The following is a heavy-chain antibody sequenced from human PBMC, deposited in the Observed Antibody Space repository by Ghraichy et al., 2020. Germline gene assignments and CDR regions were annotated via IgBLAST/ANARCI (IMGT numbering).Heavy chain of an antibody. J-gene: IGHJ4*02. CDR3: ARVVGATNEYYFDY. CDR1: GGSISSYY. CDR2: IYYSGST. V-gene: IGHV4-59*01. D-gene: IGHD1-26*01. Sequence: SETLSLTCTVSGGSISSYYWSWIRQPPGKGLEWIGYIYYSGSTNYNPSLKSRVTISVDTSKNQFSLKLSSVTAADTAVYYCARVVGATNEYYFDYWGQGTLVTGSS.